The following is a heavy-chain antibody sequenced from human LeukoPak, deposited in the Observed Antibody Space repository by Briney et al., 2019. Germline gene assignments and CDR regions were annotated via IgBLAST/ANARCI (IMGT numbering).Heavy chain of an antibody. CDR1: GGTFSSYA. V-gene: IGHV1-69*01. J-gene: IGHJ1*01. CDR3: ARGGSLVTTTEHFQH. CDR2: IIPIFGTA. Sequence: ASVKVSCKASGGTFSSYAISWVRQAPGQGLEWMGGIIPIFGTANYAQKFQGRVTITADESTSTAYMELSSLRSEDTAVYYCARGGSLVTTTEHFQHWGQGTLVTVSS. D-gene: IGHD3-9*01.